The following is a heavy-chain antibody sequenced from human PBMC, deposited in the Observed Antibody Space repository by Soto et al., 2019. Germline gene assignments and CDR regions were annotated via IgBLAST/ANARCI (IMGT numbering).Heavy chain of an antibody. D-gene: IGHD6-13*01. V-gene: IGHV4-34*01. Sequence: SETLSLTCAVYGGSFSGSYWSWIRQPPGKGLEWIGEINHSGSTNYNPSLKSRVTISVDTSKNQFSLKLSSVTAADTAVYYCARRRGDSSSWYSNLYYFDYWGQGTLVTVSS. CDR3: ARRRGDSSSWYSNLYYFDY. CDR1: GGSFSGSY. CDR2: INHSGST. J-gene: IGHJ4*02.